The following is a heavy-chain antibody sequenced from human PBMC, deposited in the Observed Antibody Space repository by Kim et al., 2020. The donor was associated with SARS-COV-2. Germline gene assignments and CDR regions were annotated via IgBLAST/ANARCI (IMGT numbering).Heavy chain of an antibody. Sequence: SETLSLTCSVSGDSITNNYYFWTWIRQPPGTGLEWIANIHKNGDTFSNPSLRSRISILKDTSKNQFSLRLTSVTAADTAQYYCASHKRFADYVDNWGQGVLVTVSS. CDR1: GDSITNNYYF. V-gene: IGHV4-39*01. CDR2: IHKNGDT. D-gene: IGHD3-16*01. CDR3: ASHKRFADYVDN. J-gene: IGHJ4*02.